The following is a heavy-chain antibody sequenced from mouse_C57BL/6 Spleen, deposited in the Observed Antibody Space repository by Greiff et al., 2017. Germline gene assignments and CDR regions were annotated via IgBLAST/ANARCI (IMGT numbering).Heavy chain of an antibody. CDR3: ARCGYSNYVGD. Sequence: QVQLQQPGAELVMPGASVKLSCKASGYTFTSYWMHWVKQRPGQGLEWIGEIDPSDSYTNYNQKFKGKSTLTVDKSSSTAYMQLSSLTSEESAVYYCARCGYSNYVGDWGQGTTLTVS. CDR2: IDPSDSYT. J-gene: IGHJ2*01. D-gene: IGHD2-5*01. V-gene: IGHV1-69*01. CDR1: GYTFTSYW.